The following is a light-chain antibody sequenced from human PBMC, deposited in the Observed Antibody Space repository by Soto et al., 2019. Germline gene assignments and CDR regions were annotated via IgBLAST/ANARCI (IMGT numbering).Light chain of an antibody. V-gene: IGKV1-5*01. J-gene: IGKJ2*01. CDR3: QKRESYQYA. CDR2: DAS. CDR1: QSCSSS. Sequence: IQMTKSPSTVSASVGDRVTITCRARQSCSSSLAWYQQKPGKAPKVLIYDASRMDSGVPTRFSGSGYGTEFTLTVSSLHPGDYATYSFQKRESYQYAFGQGTKLEIK.